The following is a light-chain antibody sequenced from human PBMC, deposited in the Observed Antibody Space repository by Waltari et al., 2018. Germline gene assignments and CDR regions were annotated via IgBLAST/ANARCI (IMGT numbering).Light chain of an antibody. V-gene: IGKV3D-7*01. Sequence: EIVMTQSPATLSLSPGERATLSCRASQSVSSSYLSWYQQKPGQAPRLLISGASTSATGIPARFSGSGSGTDFTLTISSLQPEDFAVYYCQQDYNLPYTFGQGTKLEIK. J-gene: IGKJ2*01. CDR1: QSVSSSY. CDR3: QQDYNLPYT. CDR2: GAS.